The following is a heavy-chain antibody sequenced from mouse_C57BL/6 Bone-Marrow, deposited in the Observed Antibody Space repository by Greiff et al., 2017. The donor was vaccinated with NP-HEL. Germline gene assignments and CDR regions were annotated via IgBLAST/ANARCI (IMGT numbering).Heavy chain of an antibody. D-gene: IGHD1-1*01. Sequence: QVQLQQSGPGLVQPSQSLSITCTVSGFSLTSYGVHWVRQSPGKGLEWLGVIWRGGSTDYNAAFMSRLSITKDNSKSQVFFKMNSLQADDTAIYYCAKKDTTVVGYYAMDYWGQGTSVTVSS. J-gene: IGHJ4*01. CDR1: GFSLTSYG. CDR3: AKKDTTVVGYYAMDY. CDR2: IWRGGST. V-gene: IGHV2-5*01.